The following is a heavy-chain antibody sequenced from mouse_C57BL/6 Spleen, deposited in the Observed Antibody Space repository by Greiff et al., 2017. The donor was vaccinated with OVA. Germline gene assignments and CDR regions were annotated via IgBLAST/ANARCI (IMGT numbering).Heavy chain of an antibody. CDR2: IYPGSGST. CDR3: ARGKNYYGSSYGWDY. D-gene: IGHD1-1*01. V-gene: IGHV1-55*01. Sequence: QVQLQQPGAELVKPGASVKMSCKASGYTFTSYWITWVKQRPGQGLEWIGDIYPGSGSTNYNEKFKSKATLTVDTSSSTAYMQLSSLTSEDSAVYYCARGKNYYGSSYGWDYWGQGTTLTVSS. CDR1: GYTFTSYW. J-gene: IGHJ2*01.